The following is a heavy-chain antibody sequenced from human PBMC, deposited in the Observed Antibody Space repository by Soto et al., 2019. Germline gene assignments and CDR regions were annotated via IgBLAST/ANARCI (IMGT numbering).Heavy chain of an antibody. CDR2: VYNSGST. J-gene: IGHJ4*02. CDR3: ARYRREAVAGYTLDN. V-gene: IGHV4-59*01. D-gene: IGHD6-13*01. CDR1: GGSISSNY. Sequence: SETLSLTCTVSGGSISSNYWTWIRQPPGKGLEWIGYVYNSGSTNDNRSLKSRVTISEDTSKSQFSLKVNSMTAADTAVYYCARYRREAVAGYTLDNWGQGILVTVSS.